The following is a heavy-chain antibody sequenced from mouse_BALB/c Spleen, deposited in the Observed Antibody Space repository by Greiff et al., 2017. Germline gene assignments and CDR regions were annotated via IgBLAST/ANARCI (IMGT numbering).Heavy chain of an antibody. Sequence: EVQLVESGGGLVQPGGSRTLSCAASGFTFSSFGMHWVRQAPEKGLAWVAYISSGSSTIYYADTVKGRFTISRYNPKNTLFLQMTSLRSEDTAMYYCARQKTYYGSHYAMDYWGQGTSVTVSS. D-gene: IGHD2-10*01. CDR3: ARQKTYYGSHYAMDY. J-gene: IGHJ4*01. CDR2: ISSGSSTI. CDR1: GFTFSSFG. V-gene: IGHV5-17*02.